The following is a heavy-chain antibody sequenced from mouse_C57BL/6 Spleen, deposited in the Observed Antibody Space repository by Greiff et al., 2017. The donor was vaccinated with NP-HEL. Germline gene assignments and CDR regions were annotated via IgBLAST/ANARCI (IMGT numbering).Heavy chain of an antibody. Sequence: VQLQQSGPGLVQPSQSLSITCTVSGFSLTSYGVHWVRQSPGKGLEWLGVIWSGGSTDYNAAFISRLSISTDNSKSQVFFKMNSLQADDTVIYYCAREPLYYGSRRGYFDGWGTGTTVTVSS. V-gene: IGHV2-2*01. CDR2: IWSGGST. CDR3: AREPLYYGSRRGYFDG. CDR1: GFSLTSYG. J-gene: IGHJ1*03. D-gene: IGHD1-1*01.